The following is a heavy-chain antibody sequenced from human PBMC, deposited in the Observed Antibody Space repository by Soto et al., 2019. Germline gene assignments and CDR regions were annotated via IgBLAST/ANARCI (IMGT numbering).Heavy chain of an antibody. CDR1: GYTFTGYY. Sequence: ASVKVSCKASGYTFTGYYMHWVRQAPGQGFEWMGWINPNSGGTNYAQKFQGWVTMTRDTSISTAYMELSRLRSDDTAVYYCATALYCSSTSCPAKDGMDVWGQGTTVTVSS. D-gene: IGHD2-2*01. V-gene: IGHV1-2*04. CDR2: INPNSGGT. CDR3: ATALYCSSTSCPAKDGMDV. J-gene: IGHJ6*02.